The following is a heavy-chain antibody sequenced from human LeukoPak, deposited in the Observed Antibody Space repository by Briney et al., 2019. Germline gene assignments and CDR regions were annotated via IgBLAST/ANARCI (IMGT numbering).Heavy chain of an antibody. J-gene: IGHJ5*02. CDR2: IYNSGST. V-gene: IGHV4-61*02. Sequence: PSETLSHTRTDSGGTISSGGYYRGWNRQPAGKGLEWIGRIYNSGSTNYNPSLKRRVTISVDTSKNQYSLKLSSETAKDTAVYYCERELSRGYNWFDPWGQGTLVTVSS. CDR1: GGTISSGGYY. CDR3: ERELSRGYNWFDP. D-gene: IGHD3-10*01.